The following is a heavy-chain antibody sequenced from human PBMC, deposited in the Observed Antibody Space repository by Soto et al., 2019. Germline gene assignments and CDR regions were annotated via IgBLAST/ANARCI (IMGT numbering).Heavy chain of an antibody. Sequence: EVQVSESGGDLVQPGGSLRLSCTASGLSSAAYATTWHTWVRQAPGKGLEWVSTISDSAGSTYYADSVKGRFTFSRDNSKTTRYLQMNSLSAEDTAVYFCICGGVSIMDVWGQGTTVTVSS. J-gene: IGHJ6*02. V-gene: IGHV3-23*01. D-gene: IGHD3-16*01. CDR1: GLSSAAYA. CDR2: ISDSAGST. CDR3: ICGGVSIMDV.